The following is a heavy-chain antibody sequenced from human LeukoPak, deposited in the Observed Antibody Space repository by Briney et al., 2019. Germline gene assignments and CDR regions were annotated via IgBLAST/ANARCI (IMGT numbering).Heavy chain of an antibody. V-gene: IGHV1-69*05. CDR1: GGTFSSYA. J-gene: IGHJ6*03. CDR2: IIPIFGTA. Sequence: SVKVSCKASGGTFSSYAISWVRQAPGQGLEWMGRIIPIFGTANYAQKFQGRVTITTDESTSTAYMELSSLRSEDTAVYYCARMRDSGWYSYYMDVWGKGTTVTVSS. CDR3: ARMRDSGWYSYYMDV. D-gene: IGHD6-19*01.